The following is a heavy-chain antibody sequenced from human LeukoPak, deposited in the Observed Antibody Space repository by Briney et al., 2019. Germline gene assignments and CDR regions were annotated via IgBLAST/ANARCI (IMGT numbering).Heavy chain of an antibody. Sequence: SETLSLTCTVSGGSISSSSYYWGWIRQPPGKGLEWIGSIYYSGSTYYNPSLKSRVTISVDTSKNQFSLKLSSVTAADTAVYYCARDAGYCSSTSCYEGGGYWGQGTLVTVSS. CDR3: ARDAGYCSSTSCYEGGGY. CDR1: GGSISSSSYY. V-gene: IGHV4-39*07. D-gene: IGHD2-2*01. CDR2: IYYSGST. J-gene: IGHJ4*02.